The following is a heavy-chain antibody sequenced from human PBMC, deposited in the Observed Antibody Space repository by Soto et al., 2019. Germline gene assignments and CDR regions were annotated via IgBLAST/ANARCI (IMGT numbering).Heavy chain of an antibody. CDR1: GFTFSSYD. CDR3: AKDYGYCSGGSCYSSGWFDP. V-gene: IGHV3-33*06. CDR2: IWYGGNNK. J-gene: IGHJ5*02. Sequence: HPGGSLRLSCAASGFTFSSYDMHWVRQAPGKGLEWVAIIWYGGNNKYYADSVKGRFTISRDNSKNTLFLQMNSLRAEDTAVYYCAKDYGYCSGGSCYSSGWFDPWGQGTLVTVSS. D-gene: IGHD2-15*01.